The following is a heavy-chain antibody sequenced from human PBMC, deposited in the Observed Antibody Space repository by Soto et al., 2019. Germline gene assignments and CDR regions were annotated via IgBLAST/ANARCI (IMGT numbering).Heavy chain of an antibody. Sequence: GASVKVSCKASGYTFTSHGISWVRQAPGQGLEWMGWISAYNGNTNYAQKLQGRVTMTTDTSTSTAYMELRSLRSDDTAVYYCARERNYYDRSGYGPGAFDIWGQGTMVTVSS. D-gene: IGHD3-22*01. CDR2: ISAYNGNT. CDR3: ARERNYYDRSGYGPGAFDI. J-gene: IGHJ3*02. V-gene: IGHV1-18*01. CDR1: GYTFTSHG.